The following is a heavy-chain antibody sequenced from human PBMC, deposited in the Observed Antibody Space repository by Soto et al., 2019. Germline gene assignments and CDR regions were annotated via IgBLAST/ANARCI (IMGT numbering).Heavy chain of an antibody. J-gene: IGHJ4*02. CDR2: MNPKSGKT. D-gene: IGHD2-15*01. V-gene: IGHV1-8*01. CDR3: SRTPGDY. CDR1: GYTFINYD. Sequence: ASVKVSCKTSGYTFINYDINWVRQAPGKGLEWMGLMNPKSGKTGYAQKFQGRVSMTRDTSTSTAYMELNSLRSEDTATYYCSRTPGDYWGQGTLVTVS.